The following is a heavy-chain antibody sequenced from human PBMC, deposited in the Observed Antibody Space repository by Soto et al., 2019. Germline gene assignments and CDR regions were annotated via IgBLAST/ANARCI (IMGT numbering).Heavy chain of an antibody. CDR1: GFTFGSYA. CDR2: ITGHST. D-gene: IGHD2-21*02. CDR3: ANGRYYGGNFPFFDY. V-gene: IGHV3-23*01. Sequence: GGSQRLSCAASGFTFGSYAMSWVRQAPGRGLEWVSSITGHSTHYADSVKGRFTISRDNSKNTLYLQMNSLRAEDTAVYFCANGRYYGGNFPFFDYWGQGALVTVSS. J-gene: IGHJ4*02.